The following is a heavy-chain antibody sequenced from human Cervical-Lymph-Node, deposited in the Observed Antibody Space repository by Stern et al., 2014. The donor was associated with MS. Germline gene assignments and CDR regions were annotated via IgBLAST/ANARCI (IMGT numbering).Heavy chain of an antibody. CDR1: GYSFTTYW. Sequence: VQLVESGAEVKKPGESLRISCKGSGYSFTTYWIVWVRQMPGKGLEWMGIIYPGDSDTTYSPSFQGQVTISADKSISTAYLQWSSLKASDTAMYYCARRDSSGWYGLAVWGQGTTVTVSS. D-gene: IGHD6-19*01. V-gene: IGHV5-51*01. CDR3: ARRDSSGWYGLAV. J-gene: IGHJ6*02. CDR2: IYPGDSDT.